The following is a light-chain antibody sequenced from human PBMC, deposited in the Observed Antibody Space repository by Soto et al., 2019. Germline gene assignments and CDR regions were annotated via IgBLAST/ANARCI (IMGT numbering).Light chain of an antibody. Sequence: DIQMTQSPSSLSASVGDRVTITCRASQSISSYLNWYQQKPGKAPKLLIYAASSLQSGVPPRFSGSGSGTDFTLTISSLQPEDFVTYYCQQSYSAPPTTFGQGTKVEIK. CDR1: QSISSY. J-gene: IGKJ1*01. CDR3: QQSYSAPPTT. CDR2: AAS. V-gene: IGKV1-39*01.